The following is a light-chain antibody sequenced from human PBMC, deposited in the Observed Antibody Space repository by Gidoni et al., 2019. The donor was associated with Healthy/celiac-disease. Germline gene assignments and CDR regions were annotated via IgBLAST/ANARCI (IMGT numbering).Light chain of an antibody. Sequence: IVLTQSPGTLSLSPGERATLSCRASQSVSSSYLAWYQQKPGQAPRLLSYGASRRATGIPDRFSGSGSGTDFTLTISRLEPEDFAVYYCQQYGSSPEYTFGQGTKLEIK. CDR2: GAS. J-gene: IGKJ2*01. CDR3: QQYGSSPEYT. V-gene: IGKV3-20*01. CDR1: QSVSSSY.